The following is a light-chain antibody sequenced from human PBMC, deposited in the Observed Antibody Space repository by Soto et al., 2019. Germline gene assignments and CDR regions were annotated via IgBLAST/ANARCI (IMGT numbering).Light chain of an antibody. J-gene: IGLJ3*02. CDR1: SGHSGYI. CDR3: ETWDSNTRV. Sequence: QSVLTQSSSASASLGSSVKLTCTLSSGHSGYIITWHQQQPGKAPRYLMKLEGSGSYNKGSGVPDRFSGSSSGADRYLTISNLQFEDVADYYCETWDSNTRVFGGGTKLTVL. V-gene: IGLV4-60*02. CDR2: LEGSGSY.